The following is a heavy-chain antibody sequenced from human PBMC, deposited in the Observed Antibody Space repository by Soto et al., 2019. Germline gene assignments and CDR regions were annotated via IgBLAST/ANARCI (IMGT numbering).Heavy chain of an antibody. CDR2: ISAYNGNT. V-gene: IGHV1-18*01. Sequence: QVQLVQSGAEVKKPGASVKVSCKASGYTFTSYGISWVRQAPGQGLEWMGWISAYNGNTNYAQKIQGRVTMTTDTSTSRVYMELRSLRSDDTAVYYCARDLRGGGKHVAAFDIWGQGTMVTVSS. D-gene: IGHD2-15*01. CDR3: ARDLRGGGKHVAAFDI. J-gene: IGHJ3*02. CDR1: GYTFTSYG.